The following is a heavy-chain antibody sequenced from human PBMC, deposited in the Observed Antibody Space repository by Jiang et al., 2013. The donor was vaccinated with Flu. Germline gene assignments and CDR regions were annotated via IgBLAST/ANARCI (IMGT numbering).Heavy chain of an antibody. Sequence: AASGFTFDDYAMHWVRQAPGKGLEWVSSISWNTGSIGYADSVKGRFTISRDNAKSSLYLQMNSLRAEDTALYYCAKDINGGNVGEIDYWGQGTLVTVSS. V-gene: IGHV3-9*01. D-gene: IGHD4-23*01. CDR2: ISWNTGSI. CDR1: GFTFDDYA. CDR3: AKDINGGNVGEIDY. J-gene: IGHJ4*02.